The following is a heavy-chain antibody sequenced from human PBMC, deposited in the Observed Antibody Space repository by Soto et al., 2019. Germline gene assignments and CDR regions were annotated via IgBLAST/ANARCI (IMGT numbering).Heavy chain of an antibody. V-gene: IGHV3-23*01. D-gene: IGHD6-19*01. J-gene: IGHJ4*02. Sequence: SGGSLRLSCVGSGFTFTRYAMSWVRQAPGKGLEWVSAVSPDGIRTSYADSVKGRFTISRDNSKNTVYLQMNSLRAEDMAIYYCAKKYSSDWPTFDFWGQGTLVTVSS. CDR1: GFTFTRYA. CDR2: VSPDGIRT. CDR3: AKKYSSDWPTFDF.